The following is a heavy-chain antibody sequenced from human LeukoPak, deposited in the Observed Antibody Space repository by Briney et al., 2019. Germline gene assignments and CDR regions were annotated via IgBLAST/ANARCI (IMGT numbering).Heavy chain of an antibody. J-gene: IGHJ4*02. V-gene: IGHV3-23*01. CDR1: GFTVSSNY. Sequence: GGSLRLSCAASGFTVSSNYMSWVRQAPGKGLEWVSGISGSGGSTFYADSVEGRFTISRDNSENTVYLQMNSLRADDTAVYYCAKTTAGYSSGRYPGWPVDYWGQGTLVTVSS. CDR2: ISGSGGST. D-gene: IGHD6-19*01. CDR3: AKTTAGYSSGRYPGWPVDY.